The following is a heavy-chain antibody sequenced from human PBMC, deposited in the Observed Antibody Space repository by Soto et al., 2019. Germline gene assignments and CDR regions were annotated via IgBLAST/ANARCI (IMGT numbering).Heavy chain of an antibody. J-gene: IGHJ5*02. CDR1: GFTFTSSA. CDR3: AARGGKHIMIKVSFYDSGDRANWFDP. Sequence: SVKVSCKASGFTFTSSAVQWVRQARGQRLEWIGWIVVGSGNTNYAQKFQERVTITRDMSTSTAYMELSSLRSEDTAVYYCAARGGKHIMIKVSFYDSGDRANWFDPCGQVALVPVSS. CDR2: IVVGSGNT. V-gene: IGHV1-58*01. D-gene: IGHD3-16*01.